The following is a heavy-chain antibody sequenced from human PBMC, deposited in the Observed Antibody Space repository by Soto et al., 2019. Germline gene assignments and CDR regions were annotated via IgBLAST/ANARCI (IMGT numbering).Heavy chain of an antibody. CDR2: IYYSGST. CDR3: ARHFFNYQLLNWFDP. Sequence: SETLSLTCTFSGGSIISSSYYWGWIRQPPGKGLEWIGSIYYSGSTYYNPSLKSRVTISVDTSKNQFSLKLSSVTAADTAVYYCARHFFNYQLLNWFDPWGQGTLVTVSS. J-gene: IGHJ5*02. V-gene: IGHV4-39*01. CDR1: GGSIISSSYY. D-gene: IGHD2-2*01.